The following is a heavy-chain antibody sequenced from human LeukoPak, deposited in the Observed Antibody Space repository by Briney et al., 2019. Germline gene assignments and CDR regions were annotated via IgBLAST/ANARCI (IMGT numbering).Heavy chain of an antibody. CDR3: ARQTTSYYFDY. CDR1: GYTFTGYD. Sequence: SVKVSCKASGYTFTGYDINWVRQATGQGLEWMGRIIPILGIANYAQKFQGRVTITADKSTSTAYMELSSLRSEDTAVYYCARQTTSYYFDYWGQGTLVTVSS. J-gene: IGHJ4*02. D-gene: IGHD4-17*01. V-gene: IGHV1-69*04. CDR2: IIPILGIA.